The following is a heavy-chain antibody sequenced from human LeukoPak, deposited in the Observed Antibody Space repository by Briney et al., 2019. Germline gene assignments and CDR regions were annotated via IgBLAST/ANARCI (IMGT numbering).Heavy chain of an antibody. Sequence: APVKVSCKASGYTFTSYAMHWVRQAPGQRLEWMGWINAGNGNTKYSQKFQGRVTITRDTSASTAYMELSSLRSEDTAVYYCARSHSPLWFGELFLSPFDYWGQGTLVTVSS. D-gene: IGHD3-10*01. V-gene: IGHV1-3*01. CDR1: GYTFTSYA. J-gene: IGHJ4*02. CDR2: INAGNGNT. CDR3: ARSHSPLWFGELFLSPFDY.